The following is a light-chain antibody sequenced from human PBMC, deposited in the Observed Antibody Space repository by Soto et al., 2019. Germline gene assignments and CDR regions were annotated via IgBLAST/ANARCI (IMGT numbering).Light chain of an antibody. Sequence: QSVLTQPPSVSGAPGQRVTISCTGSSSNIGAGYPVHWYQQLPGTAPKLLIYGNSNRPSGVPDRFSGSKSGTSASLAITGLQAEDEADYYCQSYDSSLSAPYVFGTGTKVTGL. CDR2: GNS. V-gene: IGLV1-40*01. J-gene: IGLJ1*01. CDR3: QSYDSSLSAPYV. CDR1: SSNIGAGYP.